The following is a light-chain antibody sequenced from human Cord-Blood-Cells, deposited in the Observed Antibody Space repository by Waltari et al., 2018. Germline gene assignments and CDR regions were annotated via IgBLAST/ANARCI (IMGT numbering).Light chain of an antibody. J-gene: IGLJ2*01. CDR1: SSDVGGYNY. Sequence: ASVSGSPGQSITISCTGTSSDVGGYNYASWYQQHPGKAPKLMIYDVSNRPSGVSNRFSGSKSGNTASLTISGLQAADEADYYCSSYTSSITVVFGGGTKLTVL. V-gene: IGLV2-14*01. CDR3: SSYTSSITVV. CDR2: DVS.